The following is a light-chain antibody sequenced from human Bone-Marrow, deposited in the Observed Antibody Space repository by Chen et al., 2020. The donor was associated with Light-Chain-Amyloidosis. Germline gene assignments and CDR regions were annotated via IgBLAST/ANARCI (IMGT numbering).Light chain of an antibody. V-gene: IGLV2-14*01. CDR1: SSDVGGDNH. CDR2: EVT. Sequence: QSALTQPPSVSGSPGQAITIPCTGTSSDVGGDNHVSWYQQHPDKAPKLMIYEVTNRPSWVSDRFSGSKSDNTASLTISGLQTEDEADYFCSSYTITNTLVFGSGTRVTVL. J-gene: IGLJ1*01. CDR3: SSYTITNTLV.